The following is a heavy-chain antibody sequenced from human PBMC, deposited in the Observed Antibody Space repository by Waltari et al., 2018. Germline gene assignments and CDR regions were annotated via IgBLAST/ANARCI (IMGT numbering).Heavy chain of an antibody. J-gene: IGHJ6*02. Sequence: EVQLVESGGGLVQPGGSLKLSCAASGFTFSDSATHWVRQASGKGLEWVGRIRSKSNSYATAYGASVKGRFTISRDDSKNMAYLQMNSLRTEDTAVYGMDVWGQGTTVTVSS. CDR3: DV. V-gene: IGHV3-73*01. CDR1: GFTFSDSA. CDR2: IRSKSNSYAT.